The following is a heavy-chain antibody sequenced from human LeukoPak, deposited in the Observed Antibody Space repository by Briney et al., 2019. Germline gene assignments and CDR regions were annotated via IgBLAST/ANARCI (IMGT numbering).Heavy chain of an antibody. V-gene: IGHV3-23*01. CDR1: GFTFSSYA. D-gene: IGHD6-19*01. J-gene: IGHJ4*02. CDR3: AKDRSPPPAVAGRFDY. CDR2: ISGSGGST. Sequence: SGGSLRLSCAASGFTFSSYAVSWVRQAPGKGLEWVSAISGSGGSTYYADSVKGRFTISRDNSKNTLYLQMNSLRAEDTAVYYCAKDRSPPPAVAGRFDYWGQGTLVTVSS.